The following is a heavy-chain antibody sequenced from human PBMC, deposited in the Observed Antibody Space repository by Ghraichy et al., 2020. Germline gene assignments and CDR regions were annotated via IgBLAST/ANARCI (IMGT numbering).Heavy chain of an antibody. D-gene: IGHD4-23*01. V-gene: IGHV3-74*01. Sequence: GGSLRLSCAASGFTFSNYWMNWVRQAPGKGLVWVARINSDGSSISYADSVKGRLTISRDNAKKMLDLQMNSLRVEDTAVYYCVRAWGTTVVNGYFDYWGQGTLVTVAS. CDR3: VRAWGTTVVNGYFDY. CDR2: INSDGSSI. CDR1: GFTFSNYW. J-gene: IGHJ4*02.